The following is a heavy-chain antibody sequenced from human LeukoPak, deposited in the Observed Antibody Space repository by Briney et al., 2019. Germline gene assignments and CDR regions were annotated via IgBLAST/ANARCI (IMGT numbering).Heavy chain of an antibody. J-gene: IGHJ6*03. CDR3: AKVGYYYDSSGYYYEEYYYYYMDV. V-gene: IGHV3-53*01. D-gene: IGHD3-22*01. CDR1: GFTVSSNS. Sequence: GGSLRLSCTVSGFTVSSNSMSWVRQAPGKGLEWVSFIYSDNTHYSDSVKGRFTISRDNSKNTLYLQMNSLRAEDTAVYYCAKVGYYYDSSGYYYEEYYYYYMDVWGKGTTVTISS. CDR2: IYSDNT.